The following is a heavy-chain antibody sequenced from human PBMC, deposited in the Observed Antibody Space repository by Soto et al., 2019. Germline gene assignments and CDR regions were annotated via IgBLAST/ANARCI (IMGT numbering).Heavy chain of an antibody. V-gene: IGHV2-5*05. Sequence: QITLKESGPTLVKPTQTLTLTCNFSGFSLTTSGLGVAWIRQPPGKAPEWLALIYWDDDARHGPSLKERLSIIKDTSKNQVILTLTNVDRADTAIYFCIHVIRGVIWNWGQGTQVTVSS. CDR3: IHVIRGVIWN. J-gene: IGHJ1*01. CDR1: GFSLTTSGLG. D-gene: IGHD3-10*01. CDR2: IYWDDDA.